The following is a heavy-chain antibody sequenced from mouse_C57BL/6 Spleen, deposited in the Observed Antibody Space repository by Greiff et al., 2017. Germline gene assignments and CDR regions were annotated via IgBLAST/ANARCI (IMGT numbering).Heavy chain of an antibody. CDR1: GYTFTDYY. CDR2: INPYNGGT. CDR3: ARRGYYDYDGWYFDV. D-gene: IGHD2-4*01. J-gene: IGHJ1*03. V-gene: IGHV1-19*01. Sequence: EVQLQQSGPVLVKPGASVKMSCKASGYTFTDYYMNWVKQSHGKSLEWIGVINPYNGGTSYNQKFKGKATLTVDKSSSTAYMELNSLTSEDSAVYYCARRGYYDYDGWYFDVWGTGTTVTVSS.